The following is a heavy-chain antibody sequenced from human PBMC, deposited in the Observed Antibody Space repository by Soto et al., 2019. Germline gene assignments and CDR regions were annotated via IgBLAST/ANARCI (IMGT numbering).Heavy chain of an antibody. V-gene: IGHV1-69*02. CDR1: GGTFSSYT. CDR2: IIPILGIA. D-gene: IGHD6-19*01. CDR3: ARGTGFTYSSGWYHSKFDY. Sequence: GASVKVSCKASGGTFSSYTISWVRQAPGQGLEWMGRIIPILGIANYAQKFQGRVTITADKSTSTAYMELSSLRSEDTAVYYCARGTGFTYSSGWYHSKFDYWGQGTLVTVSS. J-gene: IGHJ4*02.